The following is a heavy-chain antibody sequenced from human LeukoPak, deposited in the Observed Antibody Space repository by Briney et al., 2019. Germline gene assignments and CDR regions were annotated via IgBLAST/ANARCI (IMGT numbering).Heavy chain of an antibody. CDR2: INEDGSEK. J-gene: IGHJ5*02. Sequence: GGSLRLSCAASGFTFNYYWMRWVRQAPGKGLEWVATINEDGSEKYYVDSVRGRFTVSIDNAKNSLYLQMSSLRVEDTAVYYCEATTGPWGQGTLVTVSS. CDR1: GFTFNYYW. V-gene: IGHV3-7*01. CDR3: EATTGP. D-gene: IGHD1-26*01.